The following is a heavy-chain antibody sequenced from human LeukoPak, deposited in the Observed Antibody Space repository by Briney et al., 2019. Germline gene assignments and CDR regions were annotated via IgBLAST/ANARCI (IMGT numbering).Heavy chain of an antibody. V-gene: IGHV1-69*06. D-gene: IGHD3-10*01. Sequence: SVKVSCKASGGTFSSYAISWVRQAPGQGLEWMGGIIPIFGTANYAQKFQGRVTITADKSTSTAYMELSSLRSEDTAVYYCARSKTYGGWFDPWGQGTLVTVSS. CDR1: GGTFSSYA. CDR3: ARSKTYGGWFDP. CDR2: IIPIFGTA. J-gene: IGHJ5*02.